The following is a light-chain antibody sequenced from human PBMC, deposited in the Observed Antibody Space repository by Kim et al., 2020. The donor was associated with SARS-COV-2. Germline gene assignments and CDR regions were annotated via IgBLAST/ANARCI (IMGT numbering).Light chain of an antibody. V-gene: IGLV3-1*01. J-gene: IGLJ2*01. CDR1: KLGNRY. CDR2: QDT. CDR3: QAWNSTYVV. Sequence: SYELTQPPSVSVSPGQTASITCSGDKLGNRYACWYQQKPDQSPVLVIYQDTKRPSRIPERFSGSNSGNTATLTISGTQAMDAADYYCQAWNSTYVVFGGGTQLTVL.